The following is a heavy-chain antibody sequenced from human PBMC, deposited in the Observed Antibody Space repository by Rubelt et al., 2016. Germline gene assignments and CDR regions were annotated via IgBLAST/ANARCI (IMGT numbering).Heavy chain of an antibody. Sequence: GKGPEWLGNIFYTGNTFYNPSLRSRVSISMDTSKNQFSLRLTSVTASDTAVYYCARRTVVAIAMRADAFDIWGQGTMVTVSS. D-gene: IGHD2-21*01. CDR3: ARRTVVAIAMRADAFDI. J-gene: IGHJ3*02. CDR2: IFYTGNT. V-gene: IGHV4-39*01.